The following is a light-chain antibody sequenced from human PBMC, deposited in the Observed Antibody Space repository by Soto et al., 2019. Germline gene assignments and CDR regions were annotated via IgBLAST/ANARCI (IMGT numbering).Light chain of an antibody. CDR3: QQYYITPF. Sequence: DIVMTQSPDSLAVSLGERATINCKSSQSVLYSSNNKNYLAWYQQKPGQPPKLLIYWASTRESGVPDRFSGSGSGTDFTLTISSLQAEDVAVYYCQQYYITPFFGPGTKVDIK. CDR1: QSVLYSSNNKNY. J-gene: IGKJ3*01. CDR2: WAS. V-gene: IGKV4-1*01.